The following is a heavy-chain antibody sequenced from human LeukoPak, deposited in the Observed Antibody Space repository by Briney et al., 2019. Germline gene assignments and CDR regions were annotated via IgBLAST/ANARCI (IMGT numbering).Heavy chain of an antibody. CDR2: ISGDGGST. CDR1: GFTFDDYA. Sequence: GGSLRLSCAASGFTFDDYAMHWVRQAPGKGLGWVSLISGDGGSTYYADSVKGRFTISRDNSKNSLYLQMNSLRTEDTALYYCAKVGRASGWYVFDYWGQGTLVTVSS. D-gene: IGHD6-19*01. V-gene: IGHV3-43*02. J-gene: IGHJ4*02. CDR3: AKVGRASGWYVFDY.